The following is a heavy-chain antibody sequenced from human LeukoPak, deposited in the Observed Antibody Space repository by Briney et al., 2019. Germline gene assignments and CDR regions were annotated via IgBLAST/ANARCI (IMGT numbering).Heavy chain of an antibody. CDR1: GGSFSGYY. CDR2: INHSGST. Sequence: PSVTLSLTSAVDGGSFSGYYWSWIRQPPGKGLEWIGEINHSGSTNYNPSVKSQVTISVDTSKNQCSLKLSSVTAADAAVYYCARLHSSSWYYGWFDPWGQGTLVTVAS. D-gene: IGHD6-13*01. J-gene: IGHJ5*02. CDR3: ARLHSSSWYYGWFDP. V-gene: IGHV4-34*01.